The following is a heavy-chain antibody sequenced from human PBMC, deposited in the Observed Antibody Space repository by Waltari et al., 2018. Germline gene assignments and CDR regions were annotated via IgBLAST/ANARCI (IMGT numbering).Heavy chain of an antibody. CDR3: AKGDYYYYYMDV. Sequence: EVQLVESGGGLVQPGRSLRLSCAASGFTFADYAMHWVRQAPGKGLEWVSGISWNSGSIGYADSVKGRFTISRDNAKNSLYLQMNSLRAEDTALYYCAKGDYYYYYMDVWGKGTTVTVSS. J-gene: IGHJ6*03. CDR2: ISWNSGSI. CDR1: GFTFADYA. V-gene: IGHV3-9*01.